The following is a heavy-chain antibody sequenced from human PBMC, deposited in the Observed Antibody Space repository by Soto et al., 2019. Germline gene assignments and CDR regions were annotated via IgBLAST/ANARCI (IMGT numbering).Heavy chain of an antibody. CDR2: IYYSGST. V-gene: IGHV4-39*01. CDR3: ARFSRSSSSDRFDP. CDR1: GGSISSSSYY. J-gene: IGHJ5*02. D-gene: IGHD6-6*01. Sequence: QLQLQESGPGLVKPSETLSLTCTVSGGSISSSSYYWGWIRQPPGKGLEWIGSIYYSGSTYYNPSLKSRVTISVDTSKNQFSLKLSSVTAADTAVYYCARFSRSSSSDRFDPWGQGTLVTVSS.